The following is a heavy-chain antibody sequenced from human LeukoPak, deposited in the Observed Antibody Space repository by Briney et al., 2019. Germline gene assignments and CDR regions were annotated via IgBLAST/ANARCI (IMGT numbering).Heavy chain of an antibody. V-gene: IGHV3-11*04. Sequence: GGSLRLSCAASGFTFSDNYMTWVRQAPGKGLESLSYISGNGGVIQYADSVKGRFTISRDNAKNVLYLQMDSLRVEDTAIYYCARDPRTVRIWGQGTLVTVSS. CDR1: GFTFSDNY. CDR3: ARDPRTVRI. J-gene: IGHJ4*02. CDR2: ISGNGGVI. D-gene: IGHD1-1*01.